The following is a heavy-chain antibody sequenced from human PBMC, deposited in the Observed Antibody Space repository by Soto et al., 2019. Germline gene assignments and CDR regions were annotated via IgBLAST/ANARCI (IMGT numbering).Heavy chain of an antibody. CDR3: AKGPSVLRFLRPSDAYPVIDY. Sequence: GGSLRLSCAASGFTFSSYAMSWVRQAPGKGLEWVSAISGSGGSTYYADSVKGRFTISRDNSKNTLYLQMNSLRAEDTAVYYCAKGPSVLRFLRPSDAYPVIDYWGQGTLVTVSS. V-gene: IGHV3-23*01. D-gene: IGHD3-3*01. J-gene: IGHJ4*02. CDR1: GFTFSSYA. CDR2: ISGSGGST.